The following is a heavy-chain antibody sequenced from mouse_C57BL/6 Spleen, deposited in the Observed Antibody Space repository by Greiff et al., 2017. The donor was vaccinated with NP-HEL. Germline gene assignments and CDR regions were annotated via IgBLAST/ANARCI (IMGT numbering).Heavy chain of an antibody. CDR1: GYTFTSYW. CDR3: ARRAPTTVVPYYAMDY. V-gene: IGHV1-7*01. D-gene: IGHD1-1*01. CDR2: INPSSGYT. J-gene: IGHJ4*01. Sequence: QVQLKESGAELAKPGASVKLSCKASGYTFTSYWMHWVKQRPGQGLEWIGYINPSSGYTKYNQKFKDKATLTADKSSSTAYMQLSSLTYEDSAVYYCARRAPTTVVPYYAMDYWGQGTSVTVSS.